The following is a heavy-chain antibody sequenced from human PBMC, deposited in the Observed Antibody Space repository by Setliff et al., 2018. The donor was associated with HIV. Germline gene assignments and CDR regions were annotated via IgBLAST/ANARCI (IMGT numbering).Heavy chain of an antibody. CDR3: ARSYPWVPSD. CDR1: GFTFSSYS. CDR2: ISSSSSTI. V-gene: IGHV3-48*01. D-gene: IGHD1-26*01. J-gene: IGHJ4*02. Sequence: GASVKVSCAASGFTFSSYSMNWVRQAPGKGLEWVSYISSSSSTIYYADSVKGRFTISRDNAKNSLYLQMNSLRAEDTAVYYCARSYPWVPSDWGQGTQVTVSS.